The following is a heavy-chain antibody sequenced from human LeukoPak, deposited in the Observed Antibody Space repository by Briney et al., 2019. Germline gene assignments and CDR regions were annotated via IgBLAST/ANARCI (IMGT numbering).Heavy chain of an antibody. V-gene: IGHV4-59*01. CDR3: ARAGERGYNGYDDAFDI. Sequence: SETLSLTCTVSGGSISSYYWSWIRQPPGKGLEWIGYIYDSGSTKYNLSLKSRLTISVDTSRNQFSLKLSSVTAADTAMYYCARAGERGYNGYDDAFDIWGQGTMVTVSS. D-gene: IGHD5-18*01. J-gene: IGHJ3*02. CDR1: GGSISSYY. CDR2: IYDSGST.